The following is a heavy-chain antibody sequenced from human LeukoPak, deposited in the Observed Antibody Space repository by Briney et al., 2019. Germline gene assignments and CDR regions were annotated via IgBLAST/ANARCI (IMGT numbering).Heavy chain of an antibody. J-gene: IGHJ4*02. CDR1: GYSFTSYW. CDR2: IYPGDSDT. CDR3: ARHNVETAMGHLFDY. V-gene: IGHV5-51*01. Sequence: GESLKISCKGSGYSFTSYWIGWVRQMPGKGLEWMGIIYPGDSDTRYSPSFQGQVTISADKSISTAYLQWSSLKASDTAMYYCARHNVETAMGHLFDYWGQGTLVTVSS. D-gene: IGHD5-18*01.